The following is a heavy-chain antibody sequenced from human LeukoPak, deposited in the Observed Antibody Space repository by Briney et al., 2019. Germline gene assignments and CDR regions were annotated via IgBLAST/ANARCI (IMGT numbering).Heavy chain of an antibody. J-gene: IGHJ4*02. Sequence: SETLSLTCAVSGGSITSGDYYWAWIRQPPGKGLEWIGNIYYRGNTYYNPSLKSRVTISVDTSKNQFSLKLRSVTAADTAIYYCARIFNSGWYGHFDFWGQGTLVTVSS. CDR1: GGSITSGDYY. CDR2: IYYRGNT. V-gene: IGHV4-39*07. D-gene: IGHD6-19*01. CDR3: ARIFNSGWYGHFDF.